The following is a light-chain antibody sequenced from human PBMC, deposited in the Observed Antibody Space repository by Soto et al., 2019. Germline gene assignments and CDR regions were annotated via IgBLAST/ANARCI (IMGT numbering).Light chain of an antibody. CDR2: GAS. V-gene: IGKV3-15*01. CDR1: QSVSSN. CDR3: QQYNNWPPWT. Sequence: EMVMTQSPATLSVSPGERATLSCRASQSVSSNLAWYQQKPGQATRLLIYGASTRATGIPARFSGSGSGTEFTITISSLQSEDFAVYYCQQYNNWPPWTFGQGTKVEIK. J-gene: IGKJ1*01.